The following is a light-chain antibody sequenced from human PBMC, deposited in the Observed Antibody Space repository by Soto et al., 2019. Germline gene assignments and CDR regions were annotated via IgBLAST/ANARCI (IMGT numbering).Light chain of an antibody. V-gene: IGKV3-11*01. CDR2: DAS. CDR1: QSVSTS. Sequence: EIVLTQSPGTLSLSPGERATLSCRASQSVSTSLAWYQHKPGQAPRLLIYDASNRATGIPPRFSGSGSGTDFTLTISSLEPEDFAVYYCQHRSNWPWTFGQGTKVEIK. CDR3: QHRSNWPWT. J-gene: IGKJ1*01.